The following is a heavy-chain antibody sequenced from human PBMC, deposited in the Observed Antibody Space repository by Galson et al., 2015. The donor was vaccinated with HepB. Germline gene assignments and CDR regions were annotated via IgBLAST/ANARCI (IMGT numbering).Heavy chain of an antibody. Sequence: SVKVSCKASGGTFSSYAISWVRQAPGQGLEWMGRIIPILGIANYAQKFQGRVTITADKSTSTAYMELSSLRSEDTAVYYCARDQRTLHYYDSSGPYDAFDIWGQGTMVTVSS. CDR2: IIPILGIA. J-gene: IGHJ3*02. CDR3: ARDQRTLHYYDSSGPYDAFDI. V-gene: IGHV1-69*04. D-gene: IGHD3-22*01. CDR1: GGTFSSYA.